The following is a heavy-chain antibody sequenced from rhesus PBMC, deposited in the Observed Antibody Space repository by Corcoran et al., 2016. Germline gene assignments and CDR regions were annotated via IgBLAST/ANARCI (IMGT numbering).Heavy chain of an antibody. CDR1: GYSISSGYG. CDR3: ARGNYVNALDS. Sequence: QLQLQESGPGLVKPSETLSLTCAVSGYSISSGYGWSWIRQPPGNGLAWIGYISDIGSTSYTPSLKSPVTISKDTSRNQFSLKMTSVTAADTAVFYCARGNYVNALDSWGQGVVVTVS. V-gene: IGHV4-127*01. J-gene: IGHJ6*01. D-gene: IGHD1-26*01. CDR2: ISDIGST.